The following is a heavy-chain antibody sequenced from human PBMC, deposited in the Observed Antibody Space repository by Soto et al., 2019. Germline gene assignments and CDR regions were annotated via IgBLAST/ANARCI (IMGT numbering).Heavy chain of an antibody. J-gene: IGHJ5*02. CDR3: ARSSGGNFGIIIEGTNWFAP. CDR2: INPHGGST. Sequence: ASVKVSCKAPRDTFTSYYINWVRQAPGQGLEGMGVINPHGGSTAYAQKFKGRVTLTRDPSASTVYMEVSSLTSEDTAMYYCARSSGGNFGIIIEGTNWFAPWGQGTLVTVSS. CDR1: RDTFTSYY. D-gene: IGHD1-26*01. V-gene: IGHV1-46*01.